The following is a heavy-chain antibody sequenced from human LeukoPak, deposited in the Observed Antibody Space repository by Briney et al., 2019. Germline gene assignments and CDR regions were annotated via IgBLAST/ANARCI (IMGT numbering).Heavy chain of an antibody. CDR2: IGGSGVNT. D-gene: IGHD3-10*01. V-gene: IGHV3-23*01. Sequence: PGGSLRLSXAASEFTFSSYAMSWVRQAPGKGLEWVSSIGGSGVNTYHADSVKGRFTISRDNSKNALYLQMNSLRAEDTALYYCAKIGSYFDYWGQGILVTVSS. CDR1: EFTFSSYA. CDR3: AKIGSYFDY. J-gene: IGHJ4*02.